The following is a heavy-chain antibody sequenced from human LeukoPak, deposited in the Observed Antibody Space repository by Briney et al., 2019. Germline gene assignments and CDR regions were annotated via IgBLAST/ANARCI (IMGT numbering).Heavy chain of an antibody. CDR1: GDSISGGYY. V-gene: IGHV4-38-2*02. D-gene: IGHD6-13*01. J-gene: IGHJ5*02. CDR2: IYHSGST. Sequence: SETLSLTCTVSGDSISGGYYWGWIRQPPGKGLEWIGSIYHSGSTYYNPSLKSRVTISVDTSKNQFSLKLSSVTAADTAVYYCARDLPHELIAAAGILFDPWGQGTLVTVSS. CDR3: ARDLPHELIAAAGILFDP.